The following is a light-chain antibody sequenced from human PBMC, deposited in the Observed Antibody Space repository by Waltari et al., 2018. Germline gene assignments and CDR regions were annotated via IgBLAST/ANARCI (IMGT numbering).Light chain of an antibody. CDR2: GKN. V-gene: IGLV3-19*01. Sequence: SSELTQDPAVSVALGQTVRITCQGDSLRSYYASWYQQKPGQAPVLVIYGKNNRPSGIPDRCSVSSSGNTASLTITGAQAEDEADYYCHSRDSSGNHLVFGGGTKLTVL. CDR3: HSRDSSGNHLV. J-gene: IGLJ2*01. CDR1: SLRSYY.